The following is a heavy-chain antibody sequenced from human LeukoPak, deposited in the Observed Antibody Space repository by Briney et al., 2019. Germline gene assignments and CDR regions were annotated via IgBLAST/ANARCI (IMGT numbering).Heavy chain of an antibody. D-gene: IGHD2-2*02. CDR2: INPAGGTT. CDR1: GYTFTSYY. J-gene: IGHJ4*02. V-gene: IGHV1-46*01. CDR3: ARDCSSTSCYMHYFDY. Sequence: GASVKVSCKASGYTFTSYYIQWVRQAPGQGLEWLGIINPAGGTTNYAQKFQGRVTMTRDTSTSTVYMELSSLRSEDTAVYYCARDCSSTSCYMHYFDYWGQGTLVTVSS.